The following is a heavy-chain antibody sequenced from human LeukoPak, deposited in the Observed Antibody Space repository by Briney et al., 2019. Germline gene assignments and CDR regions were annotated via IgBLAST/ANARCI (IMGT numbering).Heavy chain of an antibody. CDR2: INRGDSDA. V-gene: IGHV5-51*01. Sequence: GGSLRLSCKGSGYTFTNYWVGWVRQMPGKGLEWMGIINRGDSDARYSPSFQGLVTISVDRSIDTAYLQWTSLKATDTAMYYCASGFADWGQGTLVTVSS. CDR3: ASGFAD. CDR1: GYTFTNYW. J-gene: IGHJ4*02.